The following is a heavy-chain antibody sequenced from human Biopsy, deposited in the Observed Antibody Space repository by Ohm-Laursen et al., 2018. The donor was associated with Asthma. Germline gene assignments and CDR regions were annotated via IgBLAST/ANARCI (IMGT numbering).Heavy chain of an antibody. D-gene: IGHD6-19*01. J-gene: IGHJ4*02. V-gene: IGHV1-2*06. CDR2: INPNSGGT. CDR3: AIVGYSSGWDFFDY. Sequence: VASVKVSCKASGDSFSNYAISWVRQAPGQGLEWMGRINPNSGGTNYAQKFQGRVTMTRDTSISTAYMELSRLRSDDTAVYYCAIVGYSSGWDFFDYWGQGTLVTVSS. CDR1: GDSFSNYA.